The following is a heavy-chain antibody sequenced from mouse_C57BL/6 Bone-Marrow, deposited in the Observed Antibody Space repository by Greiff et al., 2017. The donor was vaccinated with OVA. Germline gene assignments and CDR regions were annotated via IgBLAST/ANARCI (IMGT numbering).Heavy chain of an antibody. V-gene: IGHV5-6*02. Sequence: VKLVESGGDLVKPGGSLKLSCAASGFTFSSYGMSWVRQTPDKRLEWVATISSGGSYTYYPDSVKGRFTISRDNAKNTLYLQMSSLKSEDTAMYYCARDLLFDYWGQGTTLTVSS. D-gene: IGHD2-1*01. CDR3: ARDLLFDY. CDR1: GFTFSSYG. CDR2: ISSGGSYT. J-gene: IGHJ2*01.